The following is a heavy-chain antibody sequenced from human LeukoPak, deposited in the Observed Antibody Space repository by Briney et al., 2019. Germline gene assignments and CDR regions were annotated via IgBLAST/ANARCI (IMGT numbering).Heavy chain of an antibody. D-gene: IGHD5-24*01. J-gene: IGHJ4*02. CDR2: ITSSSSAK. Sequence: GGSLRLSCVASGFTFSTYSMNWVRQAPGKGLEWVSYITSSSSAKYYADSVKGRFTISRDNAENSLYLQMNSLRAEDTAVYYCARAMANWGQGTLVTVSS. V-gene: IGHV3-48*01. CDR3: ARAMAN. CDR1: GFTFSTYS.